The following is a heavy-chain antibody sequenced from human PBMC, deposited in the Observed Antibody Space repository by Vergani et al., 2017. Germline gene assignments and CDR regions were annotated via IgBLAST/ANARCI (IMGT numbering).Heavy chain of an antibody. J-gene: IGHJ4*02. Sequence: EVQLLESGGGLVQPGGSLRLTCAASEFTFSNYAMNWVRQAPGKGLEWGSGISGSGVSAYYTDSVKCRFTISRDNSKNMLFLQMNNLRTEDTAIYYCSKQYFVSGNYLFDYWGQGTLVTVSS. D-gene: IGHD3-10*01. CDR1: EFTFSNYA. CDR3: SKQYFVSGNYLFDY. V-gene: IGHV3-23*01. CDR2: ISGSGVSA.